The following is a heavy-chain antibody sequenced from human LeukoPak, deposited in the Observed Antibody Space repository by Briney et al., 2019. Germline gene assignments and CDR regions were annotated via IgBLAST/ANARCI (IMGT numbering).Heavy chain of an antibody. V-gene: IGHV3-23*01. CDR3: SKGYYSSGWYYFDY. CDR1: GFTFSSYA. D-gene: IGHD6-19*01. J-gene: IGHJ4*02. Sequence: GGSLRLSCAASGFTFSSYAMSWVRQARGEGLEWVSAISGSSGSTYYADSVKGRFTISRDNSKNTLYLQMNSLRAEDTAVYYCSKGYYSSGWYYFDYWGQGTLVTVSS. CDR2: ISGSSGST.